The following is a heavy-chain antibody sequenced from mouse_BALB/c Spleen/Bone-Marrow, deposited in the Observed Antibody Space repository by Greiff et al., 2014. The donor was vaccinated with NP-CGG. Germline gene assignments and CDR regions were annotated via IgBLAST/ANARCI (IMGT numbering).Heavy chain of an antibody. CDR2: ISSGGGYT. J-gene: IGHJ4*01. CDR1: GFTFSTYG. V-gene: IGHV5-6*01. D-gene: IGHD4-1*01. Sequence: VQLKESEGDLVKPGGSLKLSCAASGFTFSTYGMSWVRQTPDKRLEWVATISSGGGYTYYPDSVKGRFTISRDNANNTLYLQMSSLKSEDTAMYYCTRQRNWDHYAMDYWGQGTSVTVSS. CDR3: TRQRNWDHYAMDY.